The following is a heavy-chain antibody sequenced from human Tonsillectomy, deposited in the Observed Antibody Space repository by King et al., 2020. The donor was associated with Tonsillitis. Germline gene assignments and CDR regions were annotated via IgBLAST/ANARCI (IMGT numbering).Heavy chain of an antibody. CDR3: AKDESRFDWLFNGYGMDV. CDR2: IRYDGSNK. D-gene: IGHD3-9*01. CDR1: GFTFSSYG. Sequence: VQLVESGGGVVQPGGSLRLSCAASGFTFSSYGMHWVRQAPGKGLEWVAFIRYDGSNKYYADSVKGRFTISRDNSKNTLYLQMNSLRAEDTAVYYCAKDESRFDWLFNGYGMDVWGQGTTVTVSS. J-gene: IGHJ6*02. V-gene: IGHV3-30*02.